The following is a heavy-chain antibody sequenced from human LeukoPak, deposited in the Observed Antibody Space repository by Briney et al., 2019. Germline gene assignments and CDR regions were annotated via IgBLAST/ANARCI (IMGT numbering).Heavy chain of an antibody. Sequence: GASVKVSFKASGYTFTSYDINGVRQATGQGLEWMGWMNPNTGNTGSAQRFQGRVTMTRDTSISTAYMELSSLRSEDTAVYYCARGPLVRLPSSFDPWGQGTLVTVSS. CDR2: MNPNTGNT. CDR1: GYTFTSYD. D-gene: IGHD3-16*02. J-gene: IGHJ5*02. CDR3: ARGPLVRLPSSFDP. V-gene: IGHV1-8*01.